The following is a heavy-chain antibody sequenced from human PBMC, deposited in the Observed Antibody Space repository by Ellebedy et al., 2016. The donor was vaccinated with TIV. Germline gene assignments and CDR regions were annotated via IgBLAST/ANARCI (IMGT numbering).Heavy chain of an antibody. CDR2: IYYSGRT. D-gene: IGHD1-1*01. CDR1: GGSITTYY. J-gene: IGHJ4*02. CDR3: AKQNWNDEGYFDY. V-gene: IGHV4-59*13. Sequence: SETLSLXXTVSGGSITTYYWSWIRQPPWKGLEWIGYIYYSGRTNYNPSLKSRVTISADTAKNQFSLELSSVTAADTALYYCAKQNWNDEGYFDYWGQGILVAVSS.